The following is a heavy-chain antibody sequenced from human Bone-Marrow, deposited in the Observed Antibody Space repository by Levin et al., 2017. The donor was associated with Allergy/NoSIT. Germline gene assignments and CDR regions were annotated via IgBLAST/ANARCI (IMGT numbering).Heavy chain of an antibody. V-gene: IGHV1-18*01. CDR2: ISAYNGNT. CDR3: ARGSKLLWFGESIDY. J-gene: IGHJ4*02. D-gene: IGHD3-10*01. CDR1: GYTFTSYG. Sequence: ASVKVSCKASGYTFTSYGISWVRQAPGQGLEWMGWISAYNGNTNYAQKLQGRVTMTTDTSTSTAYMELRSLRSDDTAVYYCARGSKLLWFGESIDYWGQGTLVTVSS.